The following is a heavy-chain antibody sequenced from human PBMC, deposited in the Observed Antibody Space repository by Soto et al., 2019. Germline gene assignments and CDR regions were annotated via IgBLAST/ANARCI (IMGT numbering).Heavy chain of an antibody. CDR1: GYSFTSYW. Sequence: GESLKISCKGSGYSFTSYWIGWVRQMPGKGLEWLGIIYPGDSDTRYSPSFQGQVTISADKSISTAYLQWSSLKASDTAMYYCARLSADSSGYTLYYFDYWGQGTLVTVSS. V-gene: IGHV5-51*01. CDR3: ARLSADSSGYTLYYFDY. J-gene: IGHJ4*02. CDR2: IYPGDSDT. D-gene: IGHD3-22*01.